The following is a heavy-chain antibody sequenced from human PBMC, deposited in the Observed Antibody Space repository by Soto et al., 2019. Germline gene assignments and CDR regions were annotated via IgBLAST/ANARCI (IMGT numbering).Heavy chain of an antibody. V-gene: IGHV1-69*13. J-gene: IGHJ6*02. Sequence: ASLKVSCKASGGTFSSYAISWVRQAPGQGLEWMGGIIPIFGTANYAQKFQGRVTITADESTSTAYMELSSLRSEDTAVYYCARIAGYDILTGYHCYGMDVWGQGTTVTVSS. D-gene: IGHD3-9*01. CDR2: IIPIFGTA. CDR3: ARIAGYDILTGYHCYGMDV. CDR1: GGTFSSYA.